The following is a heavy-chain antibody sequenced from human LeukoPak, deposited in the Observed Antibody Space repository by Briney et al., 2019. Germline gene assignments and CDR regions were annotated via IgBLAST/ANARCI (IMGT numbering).Heavy chain of an antibody. CDR3: ARWQELEEHFDH. D-gene: IGHD1-7*01. J-gene: IGHJ4*02. V-gene: IGHV3-33*01. Sequence: GRSLRLSCAASGFTFSSYGMHWVRQAPGKGLEWVAVIWYDGSNKYYADSVKGRFTISRDNSKNTLYLQMNSLRAEDTAVYYCARWQELEEHFDHWGQGTLVTVSS. CDR1: GFTFSSYG. CDR2: IWYDGSNK.